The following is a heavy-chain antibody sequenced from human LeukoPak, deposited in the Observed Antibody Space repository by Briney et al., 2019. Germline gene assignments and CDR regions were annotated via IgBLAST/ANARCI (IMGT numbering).Heavy chain of an antibody. J-gene: IGHJ6*02. Sequence: ASVKVSCKASGYTFTSYDINWVRQATGQGLEWMGWMNPNSGNTGYAQKFQGRVTMTRNTSISTAYMELSSLRSEDTAVYYCARGSRGQSQRRYYYYYGMDVWGQGTTVTVSS. CDR3: ARGSRGQSQRRYYYYYGMDV. V-gene: IGHV1-8*01. CDR1: GYTFTSYD. CDR2: MNPNSGNT.